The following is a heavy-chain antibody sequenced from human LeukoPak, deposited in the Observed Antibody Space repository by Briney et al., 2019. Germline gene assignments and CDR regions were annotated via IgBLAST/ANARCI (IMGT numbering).Heavy chain of an antibody. CDR3: ARLWSVAGGDAFDI. V-gene: IGHV3-7*01. Sequence: GGSLRLSCTVSGFTFSSYWMSWVRQAPGKGLEWVANIKQDGSEKYYVDSVKGRFTISRDNAKNSLYLQMNSLRAEDTAVYYRARLWSVAGGDAFDIWGQGTMVTVSS. J-gene: IGHJ3*02. CDR1: GFTFSSYW. D-gene: IGHD6-19*01. CDR2: IKQDGSEK.